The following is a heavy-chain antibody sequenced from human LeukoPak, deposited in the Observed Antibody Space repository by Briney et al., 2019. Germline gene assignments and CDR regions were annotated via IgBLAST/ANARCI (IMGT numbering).Heavy chain of an antibody. CDR3: APAVVVAATRVDY. CDR1: GYTFTSYD. CDR2: MNPNSGNT. D-gene: IGHD2-15*01. Sequence: ASVKVSCKASGYTFTSYDINWVRQATGQGREWMGWMNPNSGNTGYAQKFQGRVTMTRNTSISTPYMAQSSLRSEDTAVYYCAPAVVVAATRVDYWGQGTPFTVSS. V-gene: IGHV1-8*01. J-gene: IGHJ4*02.